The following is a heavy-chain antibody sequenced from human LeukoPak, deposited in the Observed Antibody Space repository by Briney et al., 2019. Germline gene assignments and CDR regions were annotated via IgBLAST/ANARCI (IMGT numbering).Heavy chain of an antibody. Sequence: GGSLRLSCAASGFTFSSYAMSWVRQAPGKGLEWISAISGSGGSTYYADSVKGRFTISRGNSKNTLYLQMNSLRAEDTAVYYCAKDFENWNDVVLFDYWGQGTLVTVSS. J-gene: IGHJ4*02. CDR2: ISGSGGST. CDR1: GFTFSSYA. CDR3: AKDFENWNDVVLFDY. V-gene: IGHV3-23*01. D-gene: IGHD1-1*01.